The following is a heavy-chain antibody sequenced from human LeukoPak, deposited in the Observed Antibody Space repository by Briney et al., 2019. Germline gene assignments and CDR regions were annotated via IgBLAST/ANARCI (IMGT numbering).Heavy chain of an antibody. CDR2: INPNSGDT. CDR1: GYTFTGYY. J-gene: IGHJ5*02. D-gene: IGHD3-10*01. CDR3: ARWGRFGSGSSRWFDP. V-gene: IGHV1-2*02. Sequence: GASVTVSCKASGYTFTGYYMHWVRQAPGQGLEWMGWINPNSGDTNYAQLFQGRVTMTRDTSISTAYMELTRLTSDDTAVYYCARWGRFGSGSSRWFDPWGQGTLVTVSS.